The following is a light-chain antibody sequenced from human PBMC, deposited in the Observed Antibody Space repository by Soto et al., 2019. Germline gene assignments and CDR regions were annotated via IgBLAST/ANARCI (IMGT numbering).Light chain of an antibody. CDR1: QSIITY. J-gene: IGKJ2*01. CDR3: QQSYSTPRT. V-gene: IGKV1-39*01. CDR2: AAS. Sequence: DIPMTQSPSSLSASVGDRVTIACRASQSIITYLNWYQQKPGRAPKLLIYAASTLQSWVPSRFSGSGYGSDFTLTISSLQPEDFATYYCQQSYSTPRTFGQGTKLEV.